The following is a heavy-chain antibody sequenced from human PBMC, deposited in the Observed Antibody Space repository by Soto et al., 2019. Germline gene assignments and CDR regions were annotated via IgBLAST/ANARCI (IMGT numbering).Heavy chain of an antibody. J-gene: IGHJ3*02. CDR3: AREEEYSSSRNAFDI. CDR2: ISSSSSYI. Sequence: GWSLRLSCAASGFTFSSYSMNWVRQAPGKGLEWVSSISSSSSYIYYADSVKGRFTISRDNAKNSLYLQMNSLRAEDTAVYYCAREEEYSSSRNAFDIWGQGTMVTVSS. CDR1: GFTFSSYS. V-gene: IGHV3-21*01. D-gene: IGHD6-6*01.